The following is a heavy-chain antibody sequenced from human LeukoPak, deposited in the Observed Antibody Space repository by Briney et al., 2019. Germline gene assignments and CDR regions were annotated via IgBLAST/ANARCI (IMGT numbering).Heavy chain of an antibody. CDR3: ARLFGKLGIVDY. V-gene: IGHV4-39*07. CDR1: GGSISSSSHY. J-gene: IGHJ4*02. Sequence: SETLSLTCSVSGGSISSSSHYWDWIRQPPGEGLEWIGSIYYSGSTYYNPSLKSRVTISVDTSKNQFSLKLISVTAADTAVYYCARLFGKLGIVDYWGQGTLVTVSS. D-gene: IGHD7-27*01. CDR2: IYYSGST.